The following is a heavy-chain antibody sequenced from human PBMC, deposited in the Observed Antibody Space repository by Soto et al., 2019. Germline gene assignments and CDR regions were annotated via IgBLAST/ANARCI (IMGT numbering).Heavy chain of an antibody. Sequence: SETLSLTCTVSGGSISSYYWSWIRQPPGKGLEWIGYIYYSGSTNYNPSLKSRVTISVDTSKNQFSLKLSSVTAADTAVYYCARSINYDFWSGGYYYYYMDVWGKGTTVTVSS. D-gene: IGHD3-3*01. J-gene: IGHJ6*03. CDR1: GGSISSYY. CDR3: ARSINYDFWSGGYYYYYMDV. V-gene: IGHV4-59*01. CDR2: IYYSGST.